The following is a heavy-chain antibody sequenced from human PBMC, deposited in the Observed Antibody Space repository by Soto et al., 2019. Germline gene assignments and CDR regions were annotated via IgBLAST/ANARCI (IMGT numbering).Heavy chain of an antibody. Sequence: EVQLVESGGGLVQPGGSLRLSCAAYGFTFNTSWMSWVRRAPGKGLEWVAHMNQHGSEKYYVDSVKGRFTISGDDAKNSLYLQMNSLGAEDTAVYYCVSWAGSSYWGQGTLVTVSS. CDR1: GFTFNTSW. CDR2: MNQHGSEK. J-gene: IGHJ4*02. D-gene: IGHD3-10*01. V-gene: IGHV3-7*05. CDR3: VSWAGSSY.